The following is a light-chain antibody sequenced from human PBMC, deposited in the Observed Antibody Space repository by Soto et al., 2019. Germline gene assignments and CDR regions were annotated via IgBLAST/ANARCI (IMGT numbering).Light chain of an antibody. V-gene: IGKV3-15*01. Sequence: EIVMTQSPATLSVSPGERATLSCRASQIVSSNLAWYQQKPGQAPRLLIYGASTRATGIPVRFSGSGSGTEFTLTISSLQSEDFAVYYCQQYNNWPPWTFGQGTKVEIK. J-gene: IGKJ1*01. CDR1: QIVSSN. CDR2: GAS. CDR3: QQYNNWPPWT.